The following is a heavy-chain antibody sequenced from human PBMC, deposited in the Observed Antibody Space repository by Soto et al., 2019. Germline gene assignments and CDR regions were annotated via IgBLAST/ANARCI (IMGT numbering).Heavy chain of an antibody. V-gene: IGHV3-66*01. Sequence: PGPALTRSYAAAWVTSVDNDMSCIRQTPGKGLEWVSVIYSGGSTYYADSVKDRFTISRDISKNTLYLQMNSLRAEDTAVYYCAREGTAYSKYRGLMYWGQGTLGTVS. D-gene: IGHD4-4*01. CDR1: WVTSVDND. CDR3: AREGTAYSKYRGLMY. J-gene: IGHJ4*02. CDR2: IYSGGST.